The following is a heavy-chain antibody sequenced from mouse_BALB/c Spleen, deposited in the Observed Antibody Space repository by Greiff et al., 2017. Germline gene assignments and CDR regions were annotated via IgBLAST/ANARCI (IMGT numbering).Heavy chain of an antibody. CDR2: IDPANGNT. CDR1: GFNIKDTY. V-gene: IGHV14-3*02. Sequence: EVQLQQSGAELVKPGASVKLSCTASGFNIKDTYMHWVKQRPEQGLEWIGRIDPANGNTKYDPKFQGKATITADTSSNTAYMQLSSLTSEDTAVYYCAGRITATLDYWGQGTTLTVSS. J-gene: IGHJ2*01. D-gene: IGHD1-2*01. CDR3: AGRITATLDY.